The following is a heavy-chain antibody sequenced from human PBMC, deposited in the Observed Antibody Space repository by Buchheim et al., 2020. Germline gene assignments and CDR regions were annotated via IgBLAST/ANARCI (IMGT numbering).Heavy chain of an antibody. D-gene: IGHD4-17*01. CDR3: ARDVAVGHGDYDLDQGGFQH. CDR2: ISYDGSNK. V-gene: IGHV3-30*04. Sequence: QVQLVESGGGVVQPGRSLRLSCAASGFTFSSYAMHWVRQAPGKGLEWVAVISYDGSNKYYADSVKGRFTISRDNSKNTLYLQMNSLRAEDTAVYYCARDVAVGHGDYDLDQGGFQHWGQGTL. J-gene: IGHJ1*01. CDR1: GFTFSSYA.